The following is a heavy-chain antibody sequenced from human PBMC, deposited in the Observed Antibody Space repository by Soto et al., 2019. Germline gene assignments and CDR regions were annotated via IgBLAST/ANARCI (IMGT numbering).Heavy chain of an antibody. CDR2: ISSSSSYI. V-gene: IGHV3-21*01. Sequence: GGSLRLSCAASRFTFSSYSMNWVRQAPGKGLEWVSSISSSSSYIYYADSVKGRFTISRDNAKNSLYLQMNSLRAEDTAVYYCARFAYSSGNYYFDYWGQGTLVTVSS. D-gene: IGHD6-19*01. J-gene: IGHJ4*02. CDR3: ARFAYSSGNYYFDY. CDR1: RFTFSSYS.